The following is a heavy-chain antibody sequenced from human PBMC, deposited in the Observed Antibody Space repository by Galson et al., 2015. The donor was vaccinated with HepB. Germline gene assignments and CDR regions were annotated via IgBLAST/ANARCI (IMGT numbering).Heavy chain of an antibody. CDR1: GFTFSNYA. V-gene: IGHV3-23*01. CDR2: ISGSGRTT. D-gene: IGHD6-19*01. Sequence: SLRLSCAASGFTFSNYAMSWVRQAPGKGLEWVSSISGSGRTTYYADSVKGRFTISRDNSKNTLYLQMNSLRAEDTAVYYCAKSIAVAGTLYYYYMDVWGKGTTVTVSS. J-gene: IGHJ6*03. CDR3: AKSIAVAGTLYYYYMDV.